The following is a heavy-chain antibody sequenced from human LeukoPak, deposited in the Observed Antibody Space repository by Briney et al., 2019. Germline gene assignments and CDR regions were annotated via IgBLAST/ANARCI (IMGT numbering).Heavy chain of an antibody. J-gene: IGHJ6*03. V-gene: IGHV3-7*01. CDR3: ARGIAAAGTIYDYYYYMDV. CDR1: GFTFSSYW. Sequence: GGSLRLSCAASGFTFSSYWMSWVRQAPGKGLEWVANIKQDGSEKYYVDFVKGRFTISRDNAKSSLYLQMNSLRAEDTAVYYCARGIAAAGTIYDYYYYMDVWGKGTTVTVSS. D-gene: IGHD6-13*01. CDR2: IKQDGSEK.